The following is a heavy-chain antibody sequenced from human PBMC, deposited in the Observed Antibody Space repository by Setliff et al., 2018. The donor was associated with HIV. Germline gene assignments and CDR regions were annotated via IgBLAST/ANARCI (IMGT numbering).Heavy chain of an antibody. CDR3: ARDIIPMVRGVRSGAFDI. CDR1: GFTFSTYE. Sequence: GSLRLSCAASGFTFSTYEMNWVRQAPGKGLEWVSYISSSGSTIYYADSVKGRFTISRDNAKNSLYLQMNSLRAEDTAIYYCARDIIPMVRGVRSGAFDIWGRGTLVTVSS. CDR2: ISSSGSTI. J-gene: IGHJ3*02. D-gene: IGHD3-10*01. V-gene: IGHV3-48*03.